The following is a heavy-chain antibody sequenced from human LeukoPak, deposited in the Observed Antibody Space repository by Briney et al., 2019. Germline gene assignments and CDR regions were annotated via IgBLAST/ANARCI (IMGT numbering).Heavy chain of an antibody. V-gene: IGHV1-8*03. CDR2: MNPNSGNT. CDR3: ARDLYSGSYYGY. D-gene: IGHD1-26*01. Sequence: EASVKVSCKASGYTFTSYDINWVRQATGQGLEWMGWMNPNSGNTGYAQKFQGRVTITRNTSISTVYMELSSLRSEDTAVYYCARDLYSGSYYGYWGQGTLVTVSS. J-gene: IGHJ4*02. CDR1: GYTFTSYD.